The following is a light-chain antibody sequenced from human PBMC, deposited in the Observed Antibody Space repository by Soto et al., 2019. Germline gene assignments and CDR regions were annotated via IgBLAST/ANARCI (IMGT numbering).Light chain of an antibody. V-gene: IGKV2-28*01. Sequence: DIVMTQSPLSLPVTPGEPASISCRSSQTLLHSNGYNYLDWYLQKPGQSPQLLIFLGSNRASGVPDRFSGSGSGTDFTLKISRVEAEDVGVYYCIQAVQTPWTVGPGTKVDIK. CDR2: LGS. CDR1: QTLLHSNGYNY. J-gene: IGKJ3*01. CDR3: IQAVQTPWT.